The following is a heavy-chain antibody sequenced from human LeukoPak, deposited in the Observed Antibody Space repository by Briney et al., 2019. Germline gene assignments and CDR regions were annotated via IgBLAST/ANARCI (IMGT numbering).Heavy chain of an antibody. Sequence: GGSLRLSCAASGFTFSSYGMHWVRQAPGKGLEGVPFYRLDGSNKYYADSVKGRFTISRDNSKNTLYLQMNSLRAEDTAVYYCAKVTSLGYSSSWYPEDYWGQGTLVTVSS. D-gene: IGHD6-13*01. J-gene: IGHJ4*02. CDR1: GFTFSSYG. CDR2: YRLDGSNK. CDR3: AKVTSLGYSSSWYPEDY. V-gene: IGHV3-30*02.